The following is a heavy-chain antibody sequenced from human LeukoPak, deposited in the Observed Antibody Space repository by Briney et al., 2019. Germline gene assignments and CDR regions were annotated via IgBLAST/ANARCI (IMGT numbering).Heavy chain of an antibody. CDR1: GFTFSNAW. J-gene: IGHJ4*02. Sequence: GGSLRLSCAASGFTFSNAWMNWVRQAPGKGLEWVGRIKSKTDGGTTDYAAPVKGRFTISRDDSKNTLYLQMNSLKTGDTAVYYCTTGYCSGGSCYDCFGYWGQGTLVTVSS. CDR2: IKSKTDGGTT. CDR3: TTGYCSGGSCYDCFGY. V-gene: IGHV3-15*07. D-gene: IGHD2-15*01.